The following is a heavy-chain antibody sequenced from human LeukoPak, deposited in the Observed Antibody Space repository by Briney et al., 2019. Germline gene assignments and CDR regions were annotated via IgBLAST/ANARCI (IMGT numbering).Heavy chain of an antibody. V-gene: IGHV4-59*01. CDR2: IYYSGST. J-gene: IGHJ4*02. CDR3: ARIHRYCSGGACYVLDN. CDR1: GGSISSYY. D-gene: IGHD2-15*01. Sequence: SETLSLTCTVPGGSISSYYWSWIRQPPGKGLEWIGHIYYSGSTNYNPSFKSRITISVDTSRNQFSLQLSSVTAADTAVYYCARIHRYCSGGACYVLDNWGQGTLVAVSS.